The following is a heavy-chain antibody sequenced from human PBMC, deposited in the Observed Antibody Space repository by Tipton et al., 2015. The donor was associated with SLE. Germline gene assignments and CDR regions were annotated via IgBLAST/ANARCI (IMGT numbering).Heavy chain of an antibody. D-gene: IGHD3-16*01. CDR3: ARNRGIREVSDS. CDR2: IHYSGNT. V-gene: IGHV4-59*13. J-gene: IGHJ4*02. Sequence: TLSLTCTVSGGSLTDYYWSWIRQPPGKGLEWIGYIHYSGNTNYNPSFSRRLTISLDTSNNRFSLNLKYVTAADTAVYFCARNRGIREVSDSWSQGTLVIVSS. CDR1: GGSLTDYY.